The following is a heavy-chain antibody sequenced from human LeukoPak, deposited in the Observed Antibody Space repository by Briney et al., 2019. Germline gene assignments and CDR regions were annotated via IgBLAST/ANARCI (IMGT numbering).Heavy chain of an antibody. CDR3: ARDLGYCGGDCYLDY. D-gene: IGHD2-21*02. V-gene: IGHV1-18*01. Sequence: SVKVSCKASGYTFTSYGISWVRQAPGQGLEWMGWISAYNGNTNYAQKLQGRVTMTTDTSTSTAYMELRSLRSDDTAVYYCARDLGYCGGDCYLDYWGQGTLVTVSS. J-gene: IGHJ4*02. CDR1: GYTFTSYG. CDR2: ISAYNGNT.